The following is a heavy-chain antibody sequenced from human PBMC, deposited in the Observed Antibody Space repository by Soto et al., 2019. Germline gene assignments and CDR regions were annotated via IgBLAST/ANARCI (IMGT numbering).Heavy chain of an antibody. V-gene: IGHV4-39*01. Sequence: QLQLQESGPGLVKPSETLSLTCTVSGGSISSSSYYWGWIRQPPGKGLEWIGSIYYSGSTYYNPSLKIRVTLSVDTSKHQFSLKLSSVTAADTAVYYCARYTHVDDYGDYVDAFDIWGQGTMVTVSS. CDR3: ARYTHVDDYGDYVDAFDI. D-gene: IGHD4-17*01. CDR1: GGSISSSSYY. CDR2: IYYSGST. J-gene: IGHJ3*02.